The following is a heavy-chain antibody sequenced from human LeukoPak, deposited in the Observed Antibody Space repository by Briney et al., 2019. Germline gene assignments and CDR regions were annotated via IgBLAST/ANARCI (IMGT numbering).Heavy chain of an antibody. V-gene: IGHV4-59*12. CDR1: GGSISSYY. J-gene: IGHJ6*02. CDR2: IYYSGST. Sequence: SETLSLTCTVSGGSISSYYWGWIRQPPGKGLEWIGYIYYSGSTNYNPSLKSRVTISVDTSKNQFSLKLSSVTAADTAVYYCARDPVAALPPYYYYGMDVWGQGTTVTVSS. CDR3: ARDPVAALPPYYYYGMDV. D-gene: IGHD6-19*01.